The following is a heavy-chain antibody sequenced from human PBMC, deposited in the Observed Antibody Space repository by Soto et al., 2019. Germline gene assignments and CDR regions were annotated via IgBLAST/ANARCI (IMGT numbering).Heavy chain of an antibody. CDR2: IRSKAYGGTT. V-gene: IGHV3-49*03. D-gene: IGHD6-13*01. J-gene: IGHJ6*02. CDR1: GFTFGYYS. Sequence: GGSLRLSCTASGFTFGYYSMSWFRQAPGKGLEWVGFIRSKAYGGTTEYAASVKGRFTISRDDSKSIAYLQMNSLKTEDTAVYYCTKTHSGYSSSWRYYYGMDVWGQGTTVTVSS. CDR3: TKTHSGYSSSWRYYYGMDV.